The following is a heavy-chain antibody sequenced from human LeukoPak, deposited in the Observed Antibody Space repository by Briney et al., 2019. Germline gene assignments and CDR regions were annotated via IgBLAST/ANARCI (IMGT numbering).Heavy chain of an antibody. J-gene: IGHJ4*02. V-gene: IGHV4-59*01. D-gene: IGHD3-10*01. CDR2: IFYSGDI. Sequence: SETLSLTCTVSGGSISSNYWSWIRQPPGKGLECIGYIFYSGDIRYNPPLKSRVTISVDTSKNQLSLKLSSVTAADTAIYYCASLNYHGSGSPFDYWGQGMLVTVSS. CDR3: ASLNYHGSGSPFDY. CDR1: GGSISSNY.